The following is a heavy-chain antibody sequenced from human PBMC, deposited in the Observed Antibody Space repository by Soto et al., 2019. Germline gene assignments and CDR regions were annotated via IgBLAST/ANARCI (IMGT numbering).Heavy chain of an antibody. D-gene: IGHD1-26*01. J-gene: IGHJ4*02. CDR3: ARGVGSSPPQY. Sequence: PSETLSLTCTIYGGSVSVYYWSWIRQSTGQGLEWIGYIYASGSPYYNPSLRSRVTISADTSKNQIPLKLTSPTAADTAVYYCARGVGSSPPQYWGRGTLVTVSS. V-gene: IGHV4-59*02. CDR1: GGSVSVYY. CDR2: IYASGSP.